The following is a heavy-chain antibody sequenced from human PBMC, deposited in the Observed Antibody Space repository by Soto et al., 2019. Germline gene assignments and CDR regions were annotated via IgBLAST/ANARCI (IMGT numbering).Heavy chain of an antibody. CDR3: ARDPAVDIAAADLFDY. CDR1: GFTFSSYA. V-gene: IGHV3-30-3*01. J-gene: IGHJ4*02. D-gene: IGHD6-13*01. CDR2: ISYDGSNK. Sequence: GGSLRLSCAASGFTFSSYAMHWVRQAPGKGLEWVAVISYDGSNKDYADSVKGRFTISRDNSKNTLYLQMNSLRAEDTAVYYCARDPAVDIAAADLFDYWGQGTLVTVSS.